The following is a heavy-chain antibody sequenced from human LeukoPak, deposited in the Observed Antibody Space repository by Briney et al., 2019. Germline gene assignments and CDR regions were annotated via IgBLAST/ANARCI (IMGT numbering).Heavy chain of an antibody. CDR2: INPSGGST. J-gene: IGHJ4*02. V-gene: IGHV1-46*01. D-gene: IGHD3-22*01. CDR1: GYTFTSYY. CDR3: ARVSGYYDSSGYFDY. Sequence: AASVDVSCTASGYTFTSYYMHWVRQAPGQGLEWMGIINPSGGSTSYAQKFQGRVTMTRDTSTSTVYMELSSLRSEDTAVYYCARVSGYYDSSGYFDYWGQGTLVTVSS.